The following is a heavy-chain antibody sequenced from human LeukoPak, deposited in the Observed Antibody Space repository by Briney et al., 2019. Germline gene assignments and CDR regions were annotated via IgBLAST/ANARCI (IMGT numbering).Heavy chain of an antibody. Sequence: PGGSLRLSCITSGFTFSAYAMTWVRQAPGQGLEWISSIDGSGDKTYYGDSVKGRFTISRDNSKNTLYLQMNSLRAEDTAVYYCAEVFRPNGDFHSFDYWGQGTLATVSS. D-gene: IGHD2-21*02. CDR1: GFTFSAYA. J-gene: IGHJ4*02. CDR3: AEVFRPNGDFHSFDY. V-gene: IGHV3-23*01. CDR2: IDGSGDKT.